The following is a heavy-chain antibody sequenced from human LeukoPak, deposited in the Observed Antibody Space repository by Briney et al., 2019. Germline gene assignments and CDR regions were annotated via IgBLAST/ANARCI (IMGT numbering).Heavy chain of an antibody. V-gene: IGHV4-59*12. J-gene: IGHJ6*03. CDR1: GGSISNYY. Sequence: SETLSLTCTVSGGSISNYYWSWVRQPPGKGLGWIGYIHYSGTTNYNPSLKTRVTISVDTSKNQFSLKLSSVTAADTAVYYCARDDGENYYYYYYMDVWGKGTTVTVSS. CDR2: IHYSGTT. CDR3: ARDDGENYYYYYYMDV.